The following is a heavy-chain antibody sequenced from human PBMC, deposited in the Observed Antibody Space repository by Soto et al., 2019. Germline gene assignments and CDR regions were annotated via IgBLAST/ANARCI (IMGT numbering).Heavy chain of an antibody. D-gene: IGHD2-21*02. CDR2: ISNDGTKE. J-gene: IGHJ4*02. Sequence: QVQLVESGGDVVQPGRSLRLSCAASGFTFNSYGMHWVRQAPGKGLEWVAIISNDGTKEKYADSVKGRFTISRDNSKNTLYLQMNSLTPEDTAVYFCGKGCLGGGYCFFLVHWGLGTLVTVSS. V-gene: IGHV3-30*18. CDR3: GKGCLGGGYCFFLVH. CDR1: GFTFNSYG.